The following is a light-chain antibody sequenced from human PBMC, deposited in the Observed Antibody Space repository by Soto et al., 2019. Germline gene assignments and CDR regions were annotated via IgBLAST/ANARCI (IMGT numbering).Light chain of an antibody. CDR2: GAS. CDR3: QQYGSSPAT. V-gene: IGKV3-20*01. J-gene: IGKJ3*01. CDR1: QSLSGSH. Sequence: EIVLTQSPGTLSLSPGERATLSCRASQSLSGSHLAWYQQKPGQAPGLLMYGASNRATGIPDRFSGSGSGKDFTLTISRVEHEDFAVYFCQQYGSSPATFCPGTKVDI.